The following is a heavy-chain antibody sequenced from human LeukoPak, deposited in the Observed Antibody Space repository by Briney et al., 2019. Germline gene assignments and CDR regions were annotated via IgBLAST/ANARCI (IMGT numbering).Heavy chain of an antibody. CDR1: GFTFDVYA. V-gene: IGHV3-9*01. D-gene: IGHD2-2*01. Sequence: SLRLSCAASGFTFDVYAMHWVRQAPGKGLEWVSGISWNSGSIGYADSVKGRFTISRDNAKNSLYLQMNSLRAEDTALYYCAKDRYCSSTSCYEAAFDIWGQGTMVTVSS. CDR3: AKDRYCSSTSCYEAAFDI. CDR2: ISWNSGSI. J-gene: IGHJ3*02.